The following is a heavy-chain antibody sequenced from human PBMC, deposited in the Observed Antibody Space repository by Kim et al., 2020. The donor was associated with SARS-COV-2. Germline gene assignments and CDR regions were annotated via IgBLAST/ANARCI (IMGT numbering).Heavy chain of an antibody. CDR3: ARSDSGSYYSYYFDY. D-gene: IGHD1-26*01. J-gene: IGHJ4*02. V-gene: IGHV4-39*07. Sequence: PSLKSRDTKSVDTSKNQFSRKLSSVTAADTAVYYCARSDSGSYYSYYFDYWGQGTLVTVSS.